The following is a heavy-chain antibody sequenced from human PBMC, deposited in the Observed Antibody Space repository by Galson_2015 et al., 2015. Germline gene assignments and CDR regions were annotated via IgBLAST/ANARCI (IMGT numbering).Heavy chain of an antibody. V-gene: IGHV3-30-3*01. Sequence: SLRLSCAASGFTFSSYAMHWVRQAPGKGLEWVAVISYDGSNKYYADSVKGRFTISRDNSKNTLYLQMNSLRAEDTAVYYCARSFPQSEWELLFGPDPTWFFVFDYWGQGTLSPSPQ. CDR2: ISYDGSNK. CDR1: GFTFSSYA. J-gene: IGHJ4*02. D-gene: IGHD1-26*01. CDR3: ARSFPQSEWELLFGPDPTWFFVFDY.